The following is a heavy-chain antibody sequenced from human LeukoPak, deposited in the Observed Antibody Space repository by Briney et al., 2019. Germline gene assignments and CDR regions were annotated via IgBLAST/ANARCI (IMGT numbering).Heavy chain of an antibody. J-gene: IGHJ4*02. CDR2: INSNSGGT. V-gene: IGHV1-2*02. CDR1: GYTFTGYY. Sequence: ASVKVSCKASGYTFTGYYMHWVRQAPGQGLEWMGWINSNSGGTNYAQKFQGRVTMTRDTSISTAYMELSRLRSDDTAVYYCARVYEGPVHRRYFDYWGQGTLVTVSS. CDR3: ARVYEGPVHRRYFDY. D-gene: IGHD5/OR15-5a*01.